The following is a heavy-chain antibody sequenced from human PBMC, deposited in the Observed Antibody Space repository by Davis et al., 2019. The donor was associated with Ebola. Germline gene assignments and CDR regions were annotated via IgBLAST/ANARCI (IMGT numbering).Heavy chain of an antibody. V-gene: IGHV4-31*03. CDR1: GASVSSGGSY. Sequence: MPSETLSLTCTVSGASVSSGGSYWSWIRQPPGKGLEWIGYIYYSGRTYYNPSLKSRVTISVDTSKNQFSLKLSSVTAADTALYYCTREDNWFDPWAREPWSPSPQ. CDR2: IYYSGRT. CDR3: TREDNWFDP. J-gene: IGHJ5*02.